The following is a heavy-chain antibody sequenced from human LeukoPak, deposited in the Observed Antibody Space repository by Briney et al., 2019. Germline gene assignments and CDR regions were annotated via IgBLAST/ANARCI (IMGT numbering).Heavy chain of an antibody. CDR1: GYSFTSYW. J-gene: IGHJ6*02. D-gene: IGHD2-2*01. Sequence: GESLKISCKGSGYSFTSYWIGWVRQMPGKGLEWMGIIYPGDSDTRYSPSFQGQVTISADKSISTAYLQWSSLKASDTAMCYCARWYCSSTSCQYYGMDVWGQGTTVTVSS. CDR3: ARWYCSSTSCQYYGMDV. CDR2: IYPGDSDT. V-gene: IGHV5-51*01.